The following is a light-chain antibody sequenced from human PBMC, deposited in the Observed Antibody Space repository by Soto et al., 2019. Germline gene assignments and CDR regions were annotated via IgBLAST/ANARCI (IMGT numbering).Light chain of an antibody. CDR3: QQRLSLPLT. J-gene: IGKJ4*02. CDR2: DVS. Sequence: EIVLTQSPATLSLSPGERATLSCRASQNIGRYLAWYQQTPGQVPRLLIYDVSDRATGIPARFSGSGSGTDFTLTISSVQPEDFAVYCCQQRLSLPLTLGGGTRVESK. CDR1: QNIGRY. V-gene: IGKV3-11*01.